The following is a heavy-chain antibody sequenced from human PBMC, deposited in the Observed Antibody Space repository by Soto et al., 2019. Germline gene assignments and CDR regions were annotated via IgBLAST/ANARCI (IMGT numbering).Heavy chain of an antibody. CDR3: ARTTLSTVVTPRHFDY. CDR2: MNPNSGDT. J-gene: IGHJ4*02. Sequence: QVQLVQSGAEVKKPGASVKVSCKASGYTFTSSDINWVRQATGQGLEWMGWMNPNSGDTGYAQKFQGRVTMTMNTPLSTAYMELSSLRSEDTAVYYCARTTLSTVVTPRHFDYWCQGTLVTVSS. V-gene: IGHV1-8*01. CDR1: GYTFTSSD. D-gene: IGHD4-17*01.